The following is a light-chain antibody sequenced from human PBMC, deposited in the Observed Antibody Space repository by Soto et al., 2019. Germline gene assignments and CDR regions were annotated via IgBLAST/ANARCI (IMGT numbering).Light chain of an antibody. V-gene: IGKV3-20*01. Sequence: EIVLTQSPGTLSLSPGERATLSCRASQSVGSIYLAWYQQKPGQAPRLLIYGASSRATGIPDRFSGGGSGTEFTLTIISLQSEDFAVYYCQHYNNRPLTFGGGTKVDIK. CDR2: GAS. CDR1: QSVGSIY. J-gene: IGKJ4*01. CDR3: QHYNNRPLT.